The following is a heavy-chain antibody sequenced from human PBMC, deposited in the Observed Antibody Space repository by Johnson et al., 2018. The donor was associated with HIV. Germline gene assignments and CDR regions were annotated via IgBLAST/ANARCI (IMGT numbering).Heavy chain of an antibody. V-gene: IGHV3-30*02. D-gene: IGHD6-6*01. CDR2: IRYDGSNK. Sequence: VQLVESGGGVVQPGGSLRLSCAASGFTFSSYGMHWVRQAPGKGLEWVAFIRYDGSNKYYADSVKGRFTISRENAKNSLYLQMNSLRAEDTAVYYCASSIPPYSSSSVAFDIWGQGTMVTVSS. CDR3: ASSIPPYSSSSVAFDI. CDR1: GFTFSSYG. J-gene: IGHJ3*02.